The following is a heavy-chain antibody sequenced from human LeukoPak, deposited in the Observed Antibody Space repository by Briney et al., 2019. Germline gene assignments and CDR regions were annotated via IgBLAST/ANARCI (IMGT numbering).Heavy chain of an antibody. CDR1: GFTLGSHD. Sequence: GGPRGLSCTAPGFTLGSHDMHWFRQIPGQGLEWVAAVSSGFHAFFADSVQGRFTVSREDARNSLYLQMNSLRAGDTAVYYCVREARGYHYTYFDYWGQGTLVTVSS. CDR2: VSSGFHA. CDR3: VREARGYHYTYFDY. J-gene: IGHJ4*02. V-gene: IGHV3-13*01. D-gene: IGHD5-18*01.